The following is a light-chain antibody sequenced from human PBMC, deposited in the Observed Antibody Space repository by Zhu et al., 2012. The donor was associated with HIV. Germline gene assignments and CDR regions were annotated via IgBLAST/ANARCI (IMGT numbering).Light chain of an antibody. J-gene: IGKJ2*01. CDR1: QTVYSNY. Sequence: EIVLTQSPGTLSLSPGERATLSCRASQTVYSNYLAWYQQKPGQPPRLLIYGTSSRATGIPDRFSGSGSGTDFTLTISRLEPEDFVVYFCQQYGDSPRTFGQGTKVEIK. CDR2: GTS. V-gene: IGKV3-20*01. CDR3: QQYGDSPRT.